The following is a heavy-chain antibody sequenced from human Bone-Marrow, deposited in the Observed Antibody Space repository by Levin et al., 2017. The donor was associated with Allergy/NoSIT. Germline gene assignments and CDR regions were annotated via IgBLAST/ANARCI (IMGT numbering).Heavy chain of an antibody. CDR3: AKCGTVSGHYFIDDY. CDR2: IGGGGGST. Sequence: TGGSLRLSCAASGFTFSNYALSWVRQAPGKGLEWVSAIGGGGGSTYYADSVKGRFIISRDNSRNTLYLQMSSLRAEDTAVYYCAKCGTVSGHYFIDDYWGQGTLVTVSS. CDR1: GFTFSNYA. D-gene: IGHD3-22*01. J-gene: IGHJ4*02. V-gene: IGHV3-23*01.